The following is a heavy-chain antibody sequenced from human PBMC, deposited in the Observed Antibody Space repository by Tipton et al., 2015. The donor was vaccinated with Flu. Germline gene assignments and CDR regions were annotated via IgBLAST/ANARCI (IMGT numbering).Heavy chain of an antibody. J-gene: IGHJ4*02. V-gene: IGHV3-23*01. Sequence: GSLRLSCAASGFTFNNYAMNWVRQSPGKGLEWISAVSGNTGGPAYADTVKGRFTISRDNSRNTVYLQMNSLRVEDTAVYFCAKEVGYCNSPTCYKPFDNWGQGTLVTVSS. CDR2: VSGNTGGP. D-gene: IGHD2-2*02. CDR1: GFTFNNYA. CDR3: AKEVGYCNSPTCYKPFDN.